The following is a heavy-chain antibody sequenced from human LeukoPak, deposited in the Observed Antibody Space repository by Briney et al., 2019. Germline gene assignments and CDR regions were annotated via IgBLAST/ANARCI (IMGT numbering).Heavy chain of an antibody. J-gene: IGHJ4*02. D-gene: IGHD2-15*01. Sequence: GGSLRLSCAASGFTFRSHGMHWVRQAPGKGLEWVAFIWYDGSNKYYTDSVKGRFTISRDNPKNTLYLQMNSLGPEDTALYYCARGRDYCSDYWGQGTLVTVSS. CDR3: ARGRDYCSDY. CDR1: GFTFRSHG. CDR2: IWYDGSNK. V-gene: IGHV3-30*02.